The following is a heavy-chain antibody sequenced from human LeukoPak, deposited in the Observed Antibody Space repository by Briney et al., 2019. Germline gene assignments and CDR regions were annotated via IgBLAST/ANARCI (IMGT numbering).Heavy chain of an antibody. V-gene: IGHV4-39*01. CDR3: ARHGKNCYDSAGYYYFEY. J-gene: IGHJ4*02. D-gene: IGHD3-22*01. CDR2: IHYSGST. Sequence: KPSETLSLTCTVSGGSISSSVYYWGWIRQPPGKGLEWIGTIHYSGSTYYNPSLKSRVTISVDTSKNRFSLNLSSVTAADTAVYYCARHGKNCYDSAGYYYFEYWGQGTLVTVSS. CDR1: GGSISSSVYY.